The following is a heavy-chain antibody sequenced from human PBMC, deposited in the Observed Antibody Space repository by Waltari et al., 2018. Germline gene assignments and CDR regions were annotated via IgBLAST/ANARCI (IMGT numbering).Heavy chain of an antibody. J-gene: IGHJ4*02. V-gene: IGHV4-4*02. D-gene: IGHD2-15*01. Sequence: QVQLQESGPGLVRPSGTLSLTCTVPGDAISNNFFWSWVRQSPGKGLEWIGQVHQSGRSNYNPSLESLVTVSMDTSKNQFSLKMTSVTAADTAIYYCASDRGRGLYLDSWGQGTLVTVSP. CDR2: VHQSGRS. CDR1: GDAISNNFF. CDR3: ASDRGRGLYLDS.